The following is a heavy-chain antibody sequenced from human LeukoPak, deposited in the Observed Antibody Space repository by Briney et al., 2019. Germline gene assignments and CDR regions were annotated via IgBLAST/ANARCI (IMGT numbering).Heavy chain of an antibody. V-gene: IGHV4-30-4*01. D-gene: IGHD3-22*01. Sequence: PSETLSLTCTVSGGSISSGDYYWSWIRQPPGKGLEWIGYIYYSGSTYSNPSLKSRVTISVDTSNNQFSLKLSSVTAADTAVYYCARGRIPMITYFDYWGQGTLVTVSS. J-gene: IGHJ4*02. CDR2: IYYSGST. CDR1: GGSISSGDYY. CDR3: ARGRIPMITYFDY.